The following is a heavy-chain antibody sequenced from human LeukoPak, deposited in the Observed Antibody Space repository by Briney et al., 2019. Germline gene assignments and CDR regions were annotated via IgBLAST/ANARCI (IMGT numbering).Heavy chain of an antibody. CDR2: ISYDGSNK. Sequence: QPGGSLRLSCAASGFSFPNYAMHWVRQAPGKGLEWVAVISYDGSNKYYTDSVKGRFTISRDNSKNTLYLQMNSLRAEDTAVYYCAKAGSDDLDYWGQGTLVTVSP. CDR1: GFSFPNYA. V-gene: IGHV3-30*04. CDR3: AKAGSDDLDY. J-gene: IGHJ4*02. D-gene: IGHD1-1*01.